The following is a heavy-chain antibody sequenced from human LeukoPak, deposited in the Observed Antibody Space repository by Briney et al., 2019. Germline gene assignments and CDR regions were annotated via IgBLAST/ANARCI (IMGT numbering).Heavy chain of an antibody. D-gene: IGHD5-18*01. J-gene: IGHJ5*02. CDR2: INHSGST. V-gene: IGHV4-34*01. CDR3: ARARRGYSYGSSIFDP. Sequence: PSETLSLTCAVYGGSFSGYYWSWIRQPPGKGLEWIGEINHSGSTNYNPSLKSRVTISVDTSKNQYSLKLSSVTAGDTAVYYCARARRGYSYGSSIFDPWGQGTLVTVSS. CDR1: GGSFSGYY.